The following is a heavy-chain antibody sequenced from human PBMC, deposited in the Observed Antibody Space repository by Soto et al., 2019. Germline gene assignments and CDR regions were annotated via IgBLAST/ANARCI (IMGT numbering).Heavy chain of an antibody. CDR2: INPDNGNT. CDR3: ARGIATGQFDP. J-gene: IGHJ5*02. V-gene: IGHV1-3*01. CDR1: GYTFTRYT. Sequence: QVQLVQPGAEVKKPGDSVKISCKASGYTFTRYTMNWVRQAPGQRLEWMGWINPDNGNTKSSQKFQDRVIITRDTSASTADMDLSSLRSEDTAVYYCARGIATGQFDPWGQGTLVTVSS. D-gene: IGHD2-15*01.